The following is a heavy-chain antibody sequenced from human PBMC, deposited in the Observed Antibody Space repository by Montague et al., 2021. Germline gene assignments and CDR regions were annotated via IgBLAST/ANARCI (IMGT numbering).Heavy chain of an antibody. D-gene: IGHD3-10*01. CDR2: IAHTGNT. J-gene: IGHJ4*02. Sequence: SETLSLTCAVYGGSFSGYFWAWIRQPPGKGLEWIGEIAHTGNTNYNPSLKSRVTMSVDMSKSQFSLTLMSMTAADTAVYYCTGRYYGVGNHRRAETGWGQGTLVTVSS. V-gene: IGHV4-34*01. CDR3: TGRYYGVGNHRRAETG. CDR1: GGSFSGYF.